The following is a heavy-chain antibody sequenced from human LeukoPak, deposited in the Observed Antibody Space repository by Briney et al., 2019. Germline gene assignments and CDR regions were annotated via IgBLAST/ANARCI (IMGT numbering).Heavy chain of an antibody. V-gene: IGHV3-21*01. Sequence: GGSLRLSCAASGFTFSSYSMNWVRQAPGKGLEWVSSISSSSSYIYYADSVKGRFTISRDNAKNSPYLQMNSLRAEDTAVYYCARDDSSGYYSYWGQGTLVTVSS. J-gene: IGHJ4*02. CDR3: ARDDSSGYYSY. CDR1: GFTFSSYS. D-gene: IGHD3-22*01. CDR2: ISSSSSYI.